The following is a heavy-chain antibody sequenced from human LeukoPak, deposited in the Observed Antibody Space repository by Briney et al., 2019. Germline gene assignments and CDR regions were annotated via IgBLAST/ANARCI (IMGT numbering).Heavy chain of an antibody. CDR2: ISGSGGST. J-gene: IGHJ4*02. V-gene: IGHV3-23*01. CDR1: GFTFGSYA. Sequence: PGGSLRLACSAAGFTFGSYAIDWGRQAPGKGPEWVSPISGSGGSTYYADSVKGRFTISRDHSKNTMFLQMASLGAYDTAFYYCAYTSGDTALDMILDDWGQGTPVTVSS. D-gene: IGHD5-18*01. CDR3: AYTSGDTALDMILDD.